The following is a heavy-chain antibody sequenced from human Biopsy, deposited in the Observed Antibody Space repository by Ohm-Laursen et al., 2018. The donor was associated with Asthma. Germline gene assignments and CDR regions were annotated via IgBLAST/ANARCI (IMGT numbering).Heavy chain of an antibody. CDR3: ARKARHGDYDFDY. CDR1: GFSLDDYA. D-gene: IGHD4-17*01. V-gene: IGHV3-33*07. Sequence: LSLTCAAPGFSLDDYAMYWVRQGPGKGLEWVAVIWYDGSNKYYADSVKGRFTISRDNSKNTLYLQMNSLRAEDTAVYYCARKARHGDYDFDYWGQGTLVTVSS. CDR2: IWYDGSNK. J-gene: IGHJ4*02.